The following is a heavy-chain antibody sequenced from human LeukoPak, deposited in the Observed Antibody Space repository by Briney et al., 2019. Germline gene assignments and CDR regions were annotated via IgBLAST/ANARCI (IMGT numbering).Heavy chain of an antibody. CDR3: ANGGSSTWYEFDY. J-gene: IGHJ4*02. V-gene: IGHV3-30*18. CDR1: GFTFSSFG. CDR2: ISYDGSRK. Sequence: PGGSLSLSCAASGFTFSSFGMHWVRQAPGKGLDWVAVISYDGSRKYYADCVKGRFTISRDNSKNTLYLQMNSLRAEDTAVYYCANGGSSTWYEFDYWGQGTLVTVSS. D-gene: IGHD6-13*01.